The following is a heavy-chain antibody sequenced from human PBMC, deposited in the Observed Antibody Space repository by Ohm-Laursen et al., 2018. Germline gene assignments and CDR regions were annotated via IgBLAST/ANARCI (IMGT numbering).Heavy chain of an antibody. J-gene: IGHJ4*02. CDR2: ISSSGSTI. CDR3: AKEQSYYDSSGYALDY. Sequence: SLRLSCAASGFTFSDYYMSWIRQAPGKGLEWVSYISSSGSTIYYADSVKGRFTISRDNSKNTLYLQMNSLRAEDTAVYYCAKEQSYYDSSGYALDYWGQGTLVTVSS. D-gene: IGHD3-22*01. CDR1: GFTFSDYY. V-gene: IGHV3-11*01.